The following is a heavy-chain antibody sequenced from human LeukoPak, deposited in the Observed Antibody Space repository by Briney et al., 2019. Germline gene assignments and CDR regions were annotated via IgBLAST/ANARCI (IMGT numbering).Heavy chain of an antibody. CDR3: ASRPNFDY. J-gene: IGHJ4*02. D-gene: IGHD2-8*01. CDR2: ISRSGSTK. CDR1: GFTFSDYN. Sequence: GGSLRLSCAASGFTFSDYNMRWIRQAPGKGLEWVSSISRSGSTKYYADSVKGRFTISRDNAKNSLFLQMNSLRAEDTAVDYCASRPNFDYWGQGTLVTVSS. V-gene: IGHV3-11*01.